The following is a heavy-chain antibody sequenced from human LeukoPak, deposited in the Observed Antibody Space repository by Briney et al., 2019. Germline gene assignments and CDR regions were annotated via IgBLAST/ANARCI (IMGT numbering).Heavy chain of an antibody. CDR2: IKSKTDGGTT. CDR3: TTESAYCGGDCYSGY. Sequence: PGGSLRLSCAASGFTFSNAWMSWVRQAPGKGLEWVGRIKSKTDGGTTDYAAPVKGRFTISGDDSKNTLYLQMNSPKTEDTAVYYCTTESAYCGGDCYSGYWGQGTLVTVSS. CDR1: GFTFSNAW. J-gene: IGHJ4*02. V-gene: IGHV3-15*01. D-gene: IGHD2-21*02.